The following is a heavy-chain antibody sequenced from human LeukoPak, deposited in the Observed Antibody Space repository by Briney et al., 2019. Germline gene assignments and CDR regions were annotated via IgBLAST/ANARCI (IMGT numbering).Heavy chain of an antibody. CDR3: ASEIGLSGGYYFDY. CDR2: IIPIFGTA. D-gene: IGHD3-16*01. Sequence: SVKVSCKAPGGTFSSYAISWVRQAPGQGLEWMGGIIPIFGTANYAQKFQGRVTITADKSTSTAYMELSSLRSEDTAVYYCASEIGLSGGYYFDYWGQGTLVTVSS. CDR1: GGTFSSYA. J-gene: IGHJ4*02. V-gene: IGHV1-69*06.